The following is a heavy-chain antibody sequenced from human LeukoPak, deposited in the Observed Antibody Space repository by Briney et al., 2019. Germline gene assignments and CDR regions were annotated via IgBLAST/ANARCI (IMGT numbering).Heavy chain of an antibody. D-gene: IGHD6-19*01. CDR1: GFTFSYA. Sequence: PGGSLRLSCAASGFTFSYAMSWVRQAPGKGLEWVSAFTGSGTSTYYADSVKGRFTISRDNSKNTLYLQMNSLRAEDTAVYYCAKYISGWYYFDYWGQGTLVTVSS. V-gene: IGHV3-23*01. CDR2: FTGSGTST. J-gene: IGHJ4*02. CDR3: AKYISGWYYFDY.